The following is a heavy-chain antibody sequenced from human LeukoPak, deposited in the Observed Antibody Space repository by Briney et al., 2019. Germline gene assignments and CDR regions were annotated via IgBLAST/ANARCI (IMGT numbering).Heavy chain of an antibody. CDR1: GFTFSSYA. D-gene: IGHD3-10*01. CDR2: ISYDGSNK. J-gene: IGHJ6*04. V-gene: IGHV3-30*04. Sequence: GGSLRLSCAASGFTFSSYAMHWVRQAPGKGLEGVAVISYDGSNKYYADSVKGRFTISRDNSKNTLYLQMSSLRAEDTAVYYCASFWFGELLSNYYGMDVWGKGTTVTVSS. CDR3: ASFWFGELLSNYYGMDV.